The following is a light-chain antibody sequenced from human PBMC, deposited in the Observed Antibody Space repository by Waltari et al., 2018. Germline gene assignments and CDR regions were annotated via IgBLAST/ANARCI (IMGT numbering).Light chain of an antibody. Sequence: ALPQPRSVSGSPGQSVTISCTGATSYVGGDNYVSWYQHHPGKSPKLMIFDVTQRPSGVPDRFSGSKSANTASLTISGLQAEDEADYYCCSFAGTYTWVFGGGTKVTVL. CDR3: CSFAGTYTWV. CDR2: DVT. J-gene: IGLJ3*02. CDR1: TSYVGGDNY. V-gene: IGLV2-11*01.